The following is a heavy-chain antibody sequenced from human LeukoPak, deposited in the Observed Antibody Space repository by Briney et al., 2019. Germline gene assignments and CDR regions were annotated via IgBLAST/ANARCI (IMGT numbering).Heavy chain of an antibody. D-gene: IGHD6-19*01. J-gene: IGHJ5*02. CDR2: ISWNSGSI. Sequence: GGSLRLSCAASGFTFDDNAMHWVRQAPGKGLEWVSGISWNSGSIGYADSVKGRFTISRDNAKNSLYLQMNSLRAEDTALYYCAKGGSSGWYFNWFDPWGQGTLVTVSS. V-gene: IGHV3-9*01. CDR3: AKGGSSGWYFNWFDP. CDR1: GFTFDDNA.